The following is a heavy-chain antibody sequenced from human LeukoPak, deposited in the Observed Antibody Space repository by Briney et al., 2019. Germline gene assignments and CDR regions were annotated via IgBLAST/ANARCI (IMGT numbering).Heavy chain of an antibody. J-gene: IGHJ4*02. CDR1: GGSISSSNW. Sequence: SETLSLTCAVSGGSISSSNWWSWVRQPPGKGLEWIGEIYHSGSTNYNPSLKSRVTISVDKSKSQFSLKLSSVTAADTAVYYCARDLGRDGYNLIDYWGQGTLVTVSS. V-gene: IGHV4-4*02. CDR2: IYHSGST. D-gene: IGHD5-24*01. CDR3: ARDLGRDGYNLIDY.